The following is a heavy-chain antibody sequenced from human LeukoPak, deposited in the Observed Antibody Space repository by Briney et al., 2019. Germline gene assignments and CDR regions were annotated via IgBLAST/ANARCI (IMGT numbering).Heavy chain of an antibody. J-gene: IGHJ4*02. D-gene: IGHD2-2*01. V-gene: IGHV4-39*01. Sequence: PSETLTLTCTVSGGSISSYYWGWIRQPPGKGLEWIGSIYYSGRTYYNPSLKIRVTIFVDTSKNQFSLKLNSVTAADTAVYYCARSQATAMVSDYSGQGTLVTVSS. CDR1: GGSISSYY. CDR2: IYYSGRT. CDR3: ARSQATAMVSDY.